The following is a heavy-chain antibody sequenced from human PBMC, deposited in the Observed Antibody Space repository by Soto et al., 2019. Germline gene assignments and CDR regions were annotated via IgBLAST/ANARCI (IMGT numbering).Heavy chain of an antibody. J-gene: IGHJ4*02. D-gene: IGHD4-4*01. CDR2: ISAYNGNT. V-gene: IGHV1-18*01. CDR1: GYTFTSYG. Sequence: QVQLVQSGAEVKKPGASVKVSCKASGYTFTSYGISWVRQAPGQGLEWMGWISAYNGNTNYAQKVEGKVTITRATSTSTSSMTWRRVRSAGTSVDCCTRDRPQDDYSYYVDYGGQGPLVTVSS. CDR3: TRDRPQDDYSYYVDY.